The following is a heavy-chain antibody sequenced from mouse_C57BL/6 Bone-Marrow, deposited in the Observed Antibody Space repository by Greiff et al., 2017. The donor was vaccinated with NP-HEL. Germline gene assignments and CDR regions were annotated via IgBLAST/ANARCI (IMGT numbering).Heavy chain of an antibody. J-gene: IGHJ3*01. CDR3: ARCSDPWFAY. Sequence: QVQLQQPGAELVKPGASVKLSCKASGYTFTSYWMQWVKQRPGQGLEWIGEIDPSDSYTNYNQKFKGKATLTVDTSSSTAYMQLSSLTSEDSAVYYCARCSDPWFAYWGQGTLVTVSA. CDR1: GYTFTSYW. V-gene: IGHV1-50*01. CDR2: IDPSDSYT.